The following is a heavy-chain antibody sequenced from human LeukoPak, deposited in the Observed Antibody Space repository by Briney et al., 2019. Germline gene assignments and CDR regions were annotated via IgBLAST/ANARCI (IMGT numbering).Heavy chain of an antibody. CDR3: ARAVVGSGYDYFDY. CDR2: ISSGGSYI. CDR1: AFTFSNYN. D-gene: IGHD5-12*01. J-gene: IGHJ4*02. Sequence: GGSLRLFCAASAFTFSNYNMNWARRAPGKGLEWGSFISSGGSYIYYTDSVKGGFTISRDNAKNSLFLQMNSLRAEDTAVYFCARAVVGSGYDYFDYWGQGTLVTVSS. V-gene: IGHV3-21*01.